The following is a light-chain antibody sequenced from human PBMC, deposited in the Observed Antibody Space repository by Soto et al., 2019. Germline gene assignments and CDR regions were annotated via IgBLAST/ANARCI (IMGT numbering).Light chain of an antibody. CDR1: QNISNY. V-gene: IGKV3-11*01. J-gene: IGKJ1*01. CDR2: DVS. Sequence: ALTQSGAPLSLYPRKRATLSCRASQNISNYLIWYQQKPGQAPRLLIYDVSNRAAGIPARFSGSGSGTDFNLTISCLEPEDFAVYYSQERSNWLRTFAQGAKVDIK. CDR3: QERSNWLRT.